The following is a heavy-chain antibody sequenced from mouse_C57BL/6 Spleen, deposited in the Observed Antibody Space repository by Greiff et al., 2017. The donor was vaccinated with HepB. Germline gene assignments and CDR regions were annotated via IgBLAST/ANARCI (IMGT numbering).Heavy chain of an antibody. V-gene: IGHV1-9*01. CDR1: GYTFTGYW. CDR3: ARRGFTLGYFDY. CDR2: ILPGSGST. D-gene: IGHD1-1*02. Sequence: QVQLKESGAELMKPGASVKLSCKATGYTFTGYWIEWVKQRPGHGLEWIGEILPGSGSTNHNEKFKGKATFTADTSSNTAYMQLSSLTTEDSAIYYCARRGFTLGYFDYWGQGTTLTVSS. J-gene: IGHJ2*01.